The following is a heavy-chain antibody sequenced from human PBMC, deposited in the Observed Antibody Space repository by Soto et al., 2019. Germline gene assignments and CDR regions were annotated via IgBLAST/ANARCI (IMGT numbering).Heavy chain of an antibody. J-gene: IGHJ4*02. V-gene: IGHV3-74*01. CDR3: ARLDSSSWAFDY. D-gene: IGHD6-13*01. Sequence: EMQLVESGGGLVQPGGSLRLSCAASGFTFSSYWMNWVRQGPGMGLVWVSRINSDGSDTSYADSVKGRFTISRDNAKNTLYLQMNSLRAEDTAVYYCARLDSSSWAFDYWGQGTLVTVSS. CDR1: GFTFSSYW. CDR2: INSDGSDT.